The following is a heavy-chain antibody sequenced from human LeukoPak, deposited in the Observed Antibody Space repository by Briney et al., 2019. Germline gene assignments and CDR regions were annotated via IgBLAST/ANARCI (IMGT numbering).Heavy chain of an antibody. CDR3: ARIYDSSGYDGD. J-gene: IGHJ4*02. CDR1: GGTFSSYA. CDR2: IIPIFGTA. D-gene: IGHD3-22*01. Sequence: EASVKVSCKASGGTFSSYAISWVRQAPGQGLEWMGRIIPIFGTANYAQKFQGRVTITADKSTSTAYMELSSLRSEDTAGYYCARIYDSSGYDGDWGQGTLVTVSS. V-gene: IGHV1-69*06.